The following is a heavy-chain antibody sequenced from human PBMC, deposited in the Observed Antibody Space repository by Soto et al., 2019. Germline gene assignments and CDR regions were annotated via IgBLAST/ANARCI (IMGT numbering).Heavy chain of an antibody. Sequence: LRHSCAASGFTFRSFTMSWVRQAPGKGLEWISGISGRGDKTNYADSVKGRFTISRDNAKNTLYLQMNSLRVEDTATYYCAGALENPYFYYGLNVWGQGTTVTVSS. CDR3: AGALENPYFYYGLNV. D-gene: IGHD1-1*01. CDR2: ISGRGDKT. V-gene: IGHV3-23*01. J-gene: IGHJ6*02. CDR1: GFTFRSFT.